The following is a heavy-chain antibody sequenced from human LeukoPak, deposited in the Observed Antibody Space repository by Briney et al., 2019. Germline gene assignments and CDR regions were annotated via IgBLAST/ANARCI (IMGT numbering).Heavy chain of an antibody. CDR2: IYSGGYT. J-gene: IGHJ4*02. V-gene: IGHV3-53*01. Sequence: GGSLRLSCAASGFTVSSNYMSWVRQAPGKGLEWVSLIYSGGYTYYADSVKGRFTISRDNSKNTLYLQMNSLRAEDTAVYYCARLIAARTIFDYWGQGTLVTVSS. CDR3: ARLIAARTIFDY. D-gene: IGHD6-6*01. CDR1: GFTVSSNY.